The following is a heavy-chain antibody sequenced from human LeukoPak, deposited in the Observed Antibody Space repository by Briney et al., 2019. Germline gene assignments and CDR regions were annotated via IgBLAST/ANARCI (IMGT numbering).Heavy chain of an antibody. CDR3: ASGSPNGAAAGIPFDY. Sequence: SQTLSLTCAVSGGSISSGGYYWSWIRQHPGKGLEWIGYIYYSGSTYYNPSLKSRVTISVDMSKNQFSLKLSSVTAADTAVYYCASGSPNGAAAGIPFDYWGQGTLVTVSS. D-gene: IGHD6-13*01. CDR1: GGSISSGGYY. J-gene: IGHJ4*02. V-gene: IGHV4-31*11. CDR2: IYYSGST.